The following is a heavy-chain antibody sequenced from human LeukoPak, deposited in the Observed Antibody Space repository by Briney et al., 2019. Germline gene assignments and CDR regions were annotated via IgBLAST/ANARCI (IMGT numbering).Heavy chain of an antibody. CDR2: ISSSGSTI. D-gene: IGHD6-25*01. CDR3: ARGRDVNPAASPYYYYGMDV. V-gene: IGHV3-11*01. Sequence: GRSLRLSCAASGFTFSDYYMSWIRQAPGKGLEWVSYISSSGSTIYYADSVKGRFTISRDNAKNSLYLQMNSLRAEDTAVYYCARGRDVNPAASPYYYYGMDVWGQGTTVTVSS. CDR1: GFTFSDYY. J-gene: IGHJ6*02.